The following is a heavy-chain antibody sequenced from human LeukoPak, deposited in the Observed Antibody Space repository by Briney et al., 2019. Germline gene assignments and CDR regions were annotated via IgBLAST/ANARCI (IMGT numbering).Heavy chain of an antibody. CDR1: GFTFSSYE. J-gene: IGHJ4*02. CDR2: ISSSGSTI. D-gene: IGHD3-10*01. V-gene: IGHV3-48*03. CDR3: ARVGFGELSD. Sequence: GGSLRLSCAASGFTFSSYEMNWVRQAPGKGLEWVSYISSSGSTIYYADSVEGRFTISRDNAKNSLYLQMNSLRAEDTAVYYCARVGFGELSDWGQGTLVTVSS.